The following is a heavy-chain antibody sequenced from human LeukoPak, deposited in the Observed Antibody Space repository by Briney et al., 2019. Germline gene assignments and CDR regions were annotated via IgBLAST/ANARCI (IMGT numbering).Heavy chain of an antibody. V-gene: IGHV4-30-2*01. Sequence: PSETLSLTCTASGGSISSGGYYWSWIRQPPGKGPEWIGYIYHSGSTYYNPSLKSRVTISVDRSKNQFSLKLSSVTAADTAVYYCARVVGEGAARLDYWGQGTLVTVSS. J-gene: IGHJ4*02. CDR3: ARVVGEGAARLDY. CDR2: IYHSGST. CDR1: GGSISSGGYY. D-gene: IGHD6-6*01.